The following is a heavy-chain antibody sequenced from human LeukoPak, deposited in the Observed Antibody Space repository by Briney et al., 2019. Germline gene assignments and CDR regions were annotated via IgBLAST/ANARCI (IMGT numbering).Heavy chain of an antibody. CDR2: IYYSGST. CDR1: GGSISSGGYY. Sequence: PSETLSLTCTVSGGSISSGGYYWSWIRQHPGKGLEWIGYIYYSGSTYYNPSLKSRVTISVDTSKNQFSLKLSSVTAADTAVYYCAREEIRSRYFSDWGQGTLVTVSS. CDR3: AREEIRSRYFSD. J-gene: IGHJ4*02. D-gene: IGHD3-9*01. V-gene: IGHV4-31*03.